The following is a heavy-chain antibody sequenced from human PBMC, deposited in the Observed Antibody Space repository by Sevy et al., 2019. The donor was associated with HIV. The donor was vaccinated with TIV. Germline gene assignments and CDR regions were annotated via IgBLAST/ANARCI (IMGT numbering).Heavy chain of an antibody. J-gene: IGHJ4*02. V-gene: IGHV4-34*01. CDR1: GVSFSDYY. Sequence: SETLSLTCAVSGVSFSDYYWAWIRQPPGKVLEWIGEVSQSGSANYNPSLRSRVIMSLDTSNNHFSLKLTSVTAADPAVYYCARGPLFSPEYCSGGTCPTIDYWSQGTLVTVSS. D-gene: IGHD2-15*01. CDR3: ARGPLFSPEYCSGGTCPTIDY. CDR2: VSQSGSA.